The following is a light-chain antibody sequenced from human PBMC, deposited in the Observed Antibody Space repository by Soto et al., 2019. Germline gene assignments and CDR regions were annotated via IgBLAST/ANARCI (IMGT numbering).Light chain of an antibody. CDR3: SSYTSSGTLYV. J-gene: IGLJ1*01. Sequence: QSALTQPASVSGSSGQSITISCTGTSNDIGDYNYVSWYQQHPGKAPKLMIYEVSNRPSGVSNRFSGSKSGNTASLTISGLQAEDEADYYCSSYTSSGTLYVFGTGTKLTVL. CDR2: EVS. V-gene: IGLV2-14*01. CDR1: SNDIGDYNY.